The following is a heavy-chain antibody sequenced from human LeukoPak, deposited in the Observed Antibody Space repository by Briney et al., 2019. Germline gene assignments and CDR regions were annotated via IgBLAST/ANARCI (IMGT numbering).Heavy chain of an antibody. Sequence: PSETLALTCTVSGGSITSYYWSWIRQPPGKGLEWVGYIYYTGSTNYNPSLKSRVTISVDTSKNQFSLKLRSVTAADTAVYYCARQGSSFNTAPHYWGQGTLVTVSS. CDR1: GGSITSYY. J-gene: IGHJ4*02. D-gene: IGHD6-13*01. CDR2: IYYTGST. V-gene: IGHV4-59*01. CDR3: ARQGSSFNTAPHY.